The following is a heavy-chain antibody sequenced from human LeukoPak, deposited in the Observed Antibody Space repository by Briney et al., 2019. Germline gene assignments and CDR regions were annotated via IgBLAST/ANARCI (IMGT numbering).Heavy chain of an antibody. V-gene: IGHV3-33*01. CDR3: ARDSHWYFDL. Sequence: GRSLRLSCAASGFTFSSYGMHWVRQAPGKGLEWVAVIWYDGSNKYYADSVKGRFTISRDNSKNTQYLQMNSLRAEDTAVYYRARDSHWYFDLWGRGTLVTVSS. CDR1: GFTFSSYG. CDR2: IWYDGSNK. J-gene: IGHJ2*01.